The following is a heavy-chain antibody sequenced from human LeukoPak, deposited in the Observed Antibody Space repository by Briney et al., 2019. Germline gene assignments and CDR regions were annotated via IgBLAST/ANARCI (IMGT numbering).Heavy chain of an antibody. Sequence: GGSLRLSCAASGFTFSSYWMSWVRQAPGKGLEWVANIKQDGSEKYYVDSVKGRFTISRDNAKNSLYLQMNSLRAEDTAVYYCASEFGELLVYYYYYYMDVWGKGTTVTISS. V-gene: IGHV3-7*01. J-gene: IGHJ6*03. CDR1: GFTFSSYW. CDR3: ASEFGELLVYYYYYYMDV. CDR2: IKQDGSEK. D-gene: IGHD3-10*01.